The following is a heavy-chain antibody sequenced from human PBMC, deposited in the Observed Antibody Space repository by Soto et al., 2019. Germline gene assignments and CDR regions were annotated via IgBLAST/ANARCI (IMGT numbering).Heavy chain of an antibody. CDR1: GGSISSGGYS. CDR2: IYHSGST. Sequence: PSETLSLTCAVPGGSISSGGYSWSWIRQPPGKGLEWIGYIYHSGSTYYNPSLKSRVTISVDRSKKQYSLKLSSVTAADTAVYYCARGQVVAAQHWGQGTLVTVSS. V-gene: IGHV4-30-2*01. CDR3: ARGQVVAAQH. J-gene: IGHJ4*02. D-gene: IGHD2-15*01.